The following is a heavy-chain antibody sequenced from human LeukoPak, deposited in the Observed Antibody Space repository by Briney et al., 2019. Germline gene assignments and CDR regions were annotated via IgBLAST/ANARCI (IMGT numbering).Heavy chain of an antibody. CDR1: GFTFSTFA. CDR2: ISSSSSTI. Sequence: GGSLRLSCAASGFTFSTFAMIWVRQPPGKGLEWVSYISSSSSTIYYADSVKGRFTISRDNAKNTLYLQMNSLRAEDTAVYYCAKDGSIWFGEPRGYMDVWGKGTTVTISS. CDR3: AKDGSIWFGEPRGYMDV. D-gene: IGHD3-10*01. V-gene: IGHV3-48*01. J-gene: IGHJ6*03.